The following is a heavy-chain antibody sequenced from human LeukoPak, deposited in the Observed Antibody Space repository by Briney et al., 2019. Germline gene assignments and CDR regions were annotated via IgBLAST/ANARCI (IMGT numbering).Heavy chain of an antibody. CDR1: GFTISSNS. J-gene: IGHJ3*02. CDR2: LGSSGTT. Sequence: QPGGSLRLSCAASGFTISSNSMSWVRQAPGKGLEWVSTLGSSGTTYYADSVKGRFTITRDDSKNTLYLQIDSLRDEDTAVYHCAKGGGNEFDIWGQGTMVTVSS. D-gene: IGHD3-16*01. CDR3: AKGGGNEFDI. V-gene: IGHV3-23*01.